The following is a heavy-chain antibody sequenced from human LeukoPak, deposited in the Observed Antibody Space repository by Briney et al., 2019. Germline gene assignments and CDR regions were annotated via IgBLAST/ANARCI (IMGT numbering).Heavy chain of an antibody. CDR3: AKGPTPLSSRGWIDP. V-gene: IGHV3-30*02. D-gene: IGHD6-13*01. CDR1: GFTFSSYG. Sequence: PGGSLRLSCAASGFTFSSYGIHWVRQAPGKGLEWVTFIPYDGLNRIYADPVEGRFTVSRDNSKNTVYLQMNSLRPEDTAVYYCAKGPTPLSSRGWIDPWGQGTLVTVSS. J-gene: IGHJ5*02. CDR2: IPYDGLNR.